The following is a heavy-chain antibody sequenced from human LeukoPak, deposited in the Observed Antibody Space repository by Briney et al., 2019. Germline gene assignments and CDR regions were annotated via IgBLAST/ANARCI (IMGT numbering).Heavy chain of an antibody. D-gene: IGHD5-24*01. J-gene: IGHJ4*02. CDR1: GFTFSTYG. Sequence: GGSLRLSCAVSGFTFSTYGMHWVRQAPGKGLEWVAVISYDGSKEYYADSVKGRFTISRDNSKKTLFLQMNSLRAEDTAVYYCARWMATIREEVYYFDYWGQGTLVTVSS. CDR2: ISYDGSKE. CDR3: ARWMATIREEVYYFDY. V-gene: IGHV3-30*03.